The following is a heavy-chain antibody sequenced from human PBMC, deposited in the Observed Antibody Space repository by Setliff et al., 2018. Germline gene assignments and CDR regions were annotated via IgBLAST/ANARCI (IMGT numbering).Heavy chain of an antibody. CDR2: IIHSGST. CDR3: ARRRDSYVDY. V-gene: IGHV4-34*12. CDR1: GGSFSGYY. J-gene: IGHJ4*02. Sequence: PSETLSLTCAVYGGSFSGYYWSWIRQPPGKRLEWIGEIIHSGSTNYNPSLKSRVTISMDTSKNQFSLKLTSVTAADTAVYYCARRRDSYVDYWGQGTMVTVSS. D-gene: IGHD3-16*01.